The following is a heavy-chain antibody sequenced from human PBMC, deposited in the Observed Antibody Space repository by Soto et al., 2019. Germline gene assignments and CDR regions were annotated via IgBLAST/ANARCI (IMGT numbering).Heavy chain of an antibody. J-gene: IGHJ6*03. CDR3: ARDLVDSGYDGGVYYYYYYMDV. V-gene: IGHV3-7*01. D-gene: IGHD5-12*01. CDR1: GFTFSSYG. Sequence: GGSLRLSCAASGFTFSSYGMHWVRQAPGKGLEWVANIKQDGSEKYYVDSVKGRFTISRDNAKNSLYLQMNSLRAEDTAVYYCARDLVDSGYDGGVYYYYYYMDVWGKGTTVTVSS. CDR2: IKQDGSEK.